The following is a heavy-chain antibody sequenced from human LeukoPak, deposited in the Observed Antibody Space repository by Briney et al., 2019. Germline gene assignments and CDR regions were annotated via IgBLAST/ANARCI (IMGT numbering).Heavy chain of an antibody. CDR3: ARGSGPTYGMDV. V-gene: IGHV4-59*01. Sequence: SETLSLTCTVSGGSISTYFWSWLRQPPGRGLEWIGYIYYSGSTNYNPSLKSRVTISVDTSKNQFSLKLSSVTAADTAVYYCARGSGPTYGMDVWGHGTTVTVFS. J-gene: IGHJ6*02. D-gene: IGHD1-1*01. CDR1: GGSISTYF. CDR2: IYYSGST.